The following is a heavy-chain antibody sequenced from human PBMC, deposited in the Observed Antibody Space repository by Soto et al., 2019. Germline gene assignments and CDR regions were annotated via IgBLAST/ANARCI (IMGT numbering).Heavy chain of an antibody. CDR2: INAGNGNT. CDR1: GYTFTSYA. CDR3: ARGRPSTYYDFRSLQPDDY. V-gene: IGHV1-3*01. J-gene: IGHJ4*02. D-gene: IGHD3-3*01. Sequence: GASVKVSCKASGYTFTSYAMHWVRQAPGQRLEWMGWINAGNGNTKYSQKFQGRVTITRDTSASTAYMELSSLRSEDTAVYYCARGRPSTYYDFRSLQPDDYWGQGTLVTVSS.